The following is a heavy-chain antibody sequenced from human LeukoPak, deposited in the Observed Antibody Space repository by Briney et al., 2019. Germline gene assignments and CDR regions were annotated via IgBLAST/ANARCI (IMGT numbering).Heavy chain of an antibody. Sequence: PGGSLRLSCAASGFTFSSYWMSWVRQAPGKGLEWVANIKQDGSEKYYVDSVKGRFTISGDNAKNSLDLQMNSLRAEDTAVYFCARSSKRDCSGGSCYYYYGMDVWGQGTTVTVSS. D-gene: IGHD2-15*01. CDR3: ARSSKRDCSGGSCYYYYGMDV. V-gene: IGHV3-7*03. J-gene: IGHJ6*02. CDR2: IKQDGSEK. CDR1: GFTFSSYW.